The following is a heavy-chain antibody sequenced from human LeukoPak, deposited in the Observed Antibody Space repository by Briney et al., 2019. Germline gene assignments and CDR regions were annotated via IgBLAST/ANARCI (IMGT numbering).Heavy chain of an antibody. V-gene: IGHV3-9*01. CDR2: ISWNSGSI. J-gene: IGHJ3*02. CDR3: ARGGVVTIEDI. D-gene: IGHD3-3*01. CDR1: GFTFDDYA. Sequence: GGSLRLSCAASGFTFDDYAMHWVRQAPGKGLEWVSGISWNSGSIGYADSVKGRFTISRDNAKNSLYLQMNSLRSDDTAVYYCARGGVVTIEDIWGQGTMVTVSS.